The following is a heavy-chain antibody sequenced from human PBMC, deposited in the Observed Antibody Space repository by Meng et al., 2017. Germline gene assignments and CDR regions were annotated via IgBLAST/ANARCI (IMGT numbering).Heavy chain of an antibody. CDR2: INPHSGGT. V-gene: IGHV1-2*02. Sequence: GQLVQSGTEVKMPWASVKVSCKASGYTFTDYYLHWVRQAPGQGLEWMGWINPHSGGTYFAQNFQGRVTLTSDTSISTAYMELSRLRSDDTAMYYCARRVAVAGNTSRVRWFDPWGQGTLVTVSS. J-gene: IGHJ5*02. CDR3: ARRVAVAGNTSRVRWFDP. CDR1: GYTFTDYY. D-gene: IGHD6-19*01.